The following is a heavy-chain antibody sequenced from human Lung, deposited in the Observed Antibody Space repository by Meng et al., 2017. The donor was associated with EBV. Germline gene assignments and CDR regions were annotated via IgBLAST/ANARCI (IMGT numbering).Heavy chain of an antibody. V-gene: IGHV1-2*04. CDR1: GGTFSSYA. J-gene: IGHJ5*02. CDR2: INPNTGGT. CDR3: ARGRYELIWGLFDP. Sequence: QVPLVQSGAEVNKPGSSVKVSCKASGGTFSSYAISWVRQAPGQGLEWMGWINPNTGGTKYAQKFQGWVTLTRDTSISTAYMELSRLRSDDTAVYYCARGRYELIWGLFDPWGQGTLVTVSS. D-gene: IGHD1-1*01.